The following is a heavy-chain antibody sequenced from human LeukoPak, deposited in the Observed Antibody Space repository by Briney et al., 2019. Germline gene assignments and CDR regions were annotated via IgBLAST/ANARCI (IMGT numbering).Heavy chain of an antibody. Sequence: PGGSLRLSCAASGFTFSSYEMNWVRQAPGKGLEWVSYISSSGSTIYYADSVKGRFTISRDNAKNSLYLQMNSLRAEDTAVYYCARGDCSSTSCYWVDAFDIWGQGTMVTVSS. V-gene: IGHV3-48*03. CDR3: ARGDCSSTSCYWVDAFDI. CDR2: ISSSGSTI. CDR1: GFTFSSYE. J-gene: IGHJ3*02. D-gene: IGHD2-2*01.